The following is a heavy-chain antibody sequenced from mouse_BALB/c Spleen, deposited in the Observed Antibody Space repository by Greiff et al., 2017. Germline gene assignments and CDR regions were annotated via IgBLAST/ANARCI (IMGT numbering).Heavy chain of an antibody. J-gene: IGHJ4*01. CDR1: GYTFTDYA. CDR2: ISTYYGDA. Sequence: VNVVESGAELVRPGVSVKISCKGSGYTFTDYAMHWVKQSHAKSLEWIGVISTYYGDASYNQKFKGKATMTVDKSSSTAYMELARLTSEDSAIYYCARSGMITTRNYAMDYWGQGTSVTVSS. V-gene: IGHV1S137*01. CDR3: ARSGMITTRNYAMDY. D-gene: IGHD2-4*01.